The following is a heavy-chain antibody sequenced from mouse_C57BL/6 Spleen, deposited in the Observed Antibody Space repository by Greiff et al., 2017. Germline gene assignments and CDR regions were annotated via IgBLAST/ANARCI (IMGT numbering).Heavy chain of an antibody. CDR1: GYTFTSYW. Sequence: QVQLQQPGAELVKPGASVQMSCKASGYTFTSYWITWVKQRPGQGLAWIGDLYPGSGSTNYNEKFKSKATLTVDPSSSTAYMQLSSLTSEDSAVYYCARNYGSSSFFDYWGQGTTLTVSS. V-gene: IGHV1-55*01. J-gene: IGHJ2*01. D-gene: IGHD1-1*01. CDR3: ARNYGSSSFFDY. CDR2: LYPGSGST.